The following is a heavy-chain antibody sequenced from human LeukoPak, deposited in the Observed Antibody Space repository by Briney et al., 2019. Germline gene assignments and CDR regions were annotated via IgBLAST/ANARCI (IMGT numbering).Heavy chain of an antibody. V-gene: IGHV3-74*01. CDR1: GFTFSSFW. CDR2: INSDGFST. Sequence: PGGSLRLSCAASGFTFSSFWIHWVRQVPGKGLVWFSRINSDGFSTSYADSVKGRFTISRDNAKNTLYLQMNSLRAEDTAVYYCARGTSGGYLDYWGQGTLVTVSS. J-gene: IGHJ4*02. D-gene: IGHD1-26*01. CDR3: ARGTSGGYLDY.